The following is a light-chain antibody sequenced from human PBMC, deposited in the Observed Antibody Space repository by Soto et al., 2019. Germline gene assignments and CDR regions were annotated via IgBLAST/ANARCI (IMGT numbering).Light chain of an antibody. CDR2: EVN. Sequence: QSALTQAASVSGSPGQSITISCTGTSSDVGSYNLVSWYLQHPGKAPKLMIYEVNKRPSGVSNRFSGSKSGNTASLTISGLQAEDEADYYCCSYAAGVFVFGTGTKVTVL. CDR1: SSDVGSYNL. J-gene: IGLJ1*01. V-gene: IGLV2-23*02. CDR3: CSYAAGVFV.